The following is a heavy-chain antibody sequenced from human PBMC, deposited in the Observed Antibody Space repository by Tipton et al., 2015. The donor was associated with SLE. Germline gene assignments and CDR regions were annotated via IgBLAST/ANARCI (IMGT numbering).Heavy chain of an antibody. CDR1: GGSFSGYY. J-gene: IGHJ4*02. D-gene: IGHD2-8*02. Sequence: TLSLTCAVYGGSFSGYYWSWIRQPPGKGLEWIGEINHSGSTNYNPSLKSRVTISVDTSKNQFSLKLISATAADTAVYYCARDQVGVCVFAYWSQGPLLTVSS. CDR2: INHSGST. CDR3: ARDQVGVCVFAY. V-gene: IGHV4-34*01.